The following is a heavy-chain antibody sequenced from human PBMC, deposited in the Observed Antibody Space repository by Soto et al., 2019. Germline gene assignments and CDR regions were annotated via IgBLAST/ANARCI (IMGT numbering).Heavy chain of an antibody. CDR1: GYTFTSYY. CDR2: IIPILGIA. Sequence: SVKVSCKASGYTFTSYYMHWVRQAPGQGLEWMGRIIPILGIANYAQKFQGRVTITADKSTSTAYMELSSLRSEDTAVYYCARDPAGDWYFDLWGRGTLVNVS. J-gene: IGHJ2*01. V-gene: IGHV1-69*04. CDR3: ARDPAGDWYFDL. D-gene: IGHD2-8*02.